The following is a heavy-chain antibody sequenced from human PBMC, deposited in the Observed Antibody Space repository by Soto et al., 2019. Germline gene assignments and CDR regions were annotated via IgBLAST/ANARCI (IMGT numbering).Heavy chain of an antibody. D-gene: IGHD2-2*01. CDR1: GYTFSNYG. Sequence: QVQLVQSGGEVKRPGASVKVSCKTSGYTFSNYGITWVRQAPGQPLEWLGWISLYSDGTNYGQKFQGRVSMSTDTSTTAAYMKMRGLRSEDTAVYYCARVVPGAEAWFGPWGQGTLVTVSS. V-gene: IGHV1-18*01. J-gene: IGHJ5*02. CDR3: ARVVPGAEAWFGP. CDR2: ISLYSDGT.